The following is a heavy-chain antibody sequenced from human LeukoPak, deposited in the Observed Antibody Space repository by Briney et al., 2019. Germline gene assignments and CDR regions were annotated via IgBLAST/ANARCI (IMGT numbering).Heavy chain of an antibody. CDR3: AASSSLSYGAPDY. V-gene: IGHV4-31*03. Sequence: SQTLSLTCTVSGDSISSGDYYLSWIRQHPGKGLEWIGYIYYSGSTYYNPSLKSRVTIFVDTSKNQFSLKLSSVTAADTAVYYCAASSSLSYGAPDYWGQGTLVTVSS. D-gene: IGHD4-17*01. CDR1: GDSISSGDYY. J-gene: IGHJ4*02. CDR2: IYYSGST.